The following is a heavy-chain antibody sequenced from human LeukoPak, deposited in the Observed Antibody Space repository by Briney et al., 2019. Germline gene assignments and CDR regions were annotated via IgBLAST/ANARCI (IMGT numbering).Heavy chain of an antibody. D-gene: IGHD1-26*01. V-gene: IGHV4-34*01. CDR1: XGXXXXYY. Sequence: ETLSHTCAVXXGXXXXYYWXXXRQPPXXXLEXXXXXNXSGSTNYNPSLKSRVTISVDTSKNQFSLKLSSVTAADTAVYYCARFPPNFSGANYYYYYGMDVWGQGTTVTVSS. CDR3: ARFPPNFSGANYYYYYGMDV. CDR2: XNXSGST. J-gene: IGHJ6*02.